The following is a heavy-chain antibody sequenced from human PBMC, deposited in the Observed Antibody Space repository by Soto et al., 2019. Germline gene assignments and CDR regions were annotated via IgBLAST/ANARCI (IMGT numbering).Heavy chain of an antibody. CDR3: VRDGSKSLPDAIDP. V-gene: IGHV4-4*07. CDR1: GGSISKFY. J-gene: IGHJ5*02. CDR2: VYATGTS. Sequence: NPAETLALTCNVSGGSISKFYWSWIRKTAGKGLEWMGRVYATGTSDYNPSLRSRIAMSVDISKKTFSLRLRSVTAADTGVYYCVRDGSKSLPDAIDPWGKG.